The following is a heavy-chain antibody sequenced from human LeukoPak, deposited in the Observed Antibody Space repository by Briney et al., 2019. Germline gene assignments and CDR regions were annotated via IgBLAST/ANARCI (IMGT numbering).Heavy chain of an antibody. V-gene: IGHV4-59*01. D-gene: IGHD2-2*01. Sequence: SETLSLTCTVSGGSISSYYWSWIRQPPGKGLERIGYIYYSGSTNYNPSLKSRVTISVDTSKNQFSLKLSSVTAADTAVYYCARGYCSSTSCLLTNWFDPWGQGTLVTVSS. CDR2: IYYSGST. CDR3: ARGYCSSTSCLLTNWFDP. J-gene: IGHJ5*02. CDR1: GGSISSYY.